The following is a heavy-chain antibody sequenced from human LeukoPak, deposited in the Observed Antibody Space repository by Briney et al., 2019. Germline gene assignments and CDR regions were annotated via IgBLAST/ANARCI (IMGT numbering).Heavy chain of an antibody. V-gene: IGHV4-59*01. D-gene: IGHD3-22*01. Sequence: PSETLSLTCTVSVGSISSYYSSWIRHPPGKGLEWSGYIYYSGSTNYNPSLKSRVIISVDTSKNQFSLKLSSVTAADTAVYYCARDSDSSGYFDAFDIWGQGTMVTVSS. CDR2: IYYSGST. CDR1: VGSISSYY. J-gene: IGHJ3*02. CDR3: ARDSDSSGYFDAFDI.